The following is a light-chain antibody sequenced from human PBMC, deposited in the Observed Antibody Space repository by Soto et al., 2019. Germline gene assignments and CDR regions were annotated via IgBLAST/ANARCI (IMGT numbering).Light chain of an antibody. CDR3: QQYYSTPWT. J-gene: IGKJ1*01. CDR1: QSVSSSY. Sequence: EIVLTQSPGTLSLSPGERATLSCRASQSVSSSYLAWYQQKPGQPPKLLIYWASTRESGVPDRFSGSGSGTDFTLTISSLQAEDVAVYYCQQYYSTPWTFGQRTKVEIK. V-gene: IGKV4-1*01. CDR2: WAS.